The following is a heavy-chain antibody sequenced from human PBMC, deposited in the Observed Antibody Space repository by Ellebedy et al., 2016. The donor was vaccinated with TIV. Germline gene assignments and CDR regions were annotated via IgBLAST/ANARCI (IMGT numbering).Heavy chain of an antibody. CDR3: AKDRYYGSGSLD. Sequence: GGSLRLSCEASGFTFSSYSMNWARQASGKGLEWLSYIRSGGDHIYYADSVKGRFTISRDNSKNSLYLQMNSLRTEDTALYYCAKDRYYGSGSLDWGQGTLVTVSS. V-gene: IGHV3-21*05. D-gene: IGHD3-10*01. CDR1: GFTFSSYS. CDR2: IRSGGDHI. J-gene: IGHJ4*02.